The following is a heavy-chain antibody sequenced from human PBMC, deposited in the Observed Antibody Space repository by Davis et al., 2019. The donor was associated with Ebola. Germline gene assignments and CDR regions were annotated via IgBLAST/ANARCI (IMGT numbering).Heavy chain of an antibody. J-gene: IGHJ6*02. Sequence: SVKVSCKASGGTFSSYRITWVRQAPGQGLEWVGGIIPMFSKADYAPKFQGRVTITADKSTTTAYMELSSLKSEDTAVYYCARQTKVTPAYYYHGMDVWGQGTTVTVSS. CDR1: GGTFSSYR. D-gene: IGHD4-17*01. CDR3: ARQTKVTPAYYYHGMDV. V-gene: IGHV1-69*06. CDR2: IIPMFSKA.